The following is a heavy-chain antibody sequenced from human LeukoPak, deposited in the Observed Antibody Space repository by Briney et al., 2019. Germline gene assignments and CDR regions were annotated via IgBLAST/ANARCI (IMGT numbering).Heavy chain of an antibody. CDR3: AREALWFGEYDAFDI. V-gene: IGHV4-4*07. J-gene: IGHJ3*02. CDR1: GGSISSYY. Sequence: SETLSLTCTVSGGSISSYYWSWIRQPAGKGLEWIGRIYTSGSTNYNPSLKSRVTMSVDTSKNQFSLKLSSVTAADTAVYYCAREALWFGEYDAFDIWGQGTMVTASS. CDR2: IYTSGST. D-gene: IGHD3-10*01.